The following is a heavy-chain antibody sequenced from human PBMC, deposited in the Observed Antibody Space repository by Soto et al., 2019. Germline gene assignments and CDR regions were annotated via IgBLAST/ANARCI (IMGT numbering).Heavy chain of an antibody. Sequence: QVQMVQSGAEVKKPGSSVKVSCKASGGTFSSYAISWVRQAPGQGLEWMGGIIPIFGTANYAQKLQGRVTITADEYTSTAYMELSSLRSEDTAVDYCARDGGIAAAPYGMDVWGQGHTVTVSS. D-gene: IGHD6-13*01. CDR2: IIPIFGTA. CDR3: ARDGGIAAAPYGMDV. J-gene: IGHJ6*02. V-gene: IGHV1-69*01. CDR1: GGTFSSYA.